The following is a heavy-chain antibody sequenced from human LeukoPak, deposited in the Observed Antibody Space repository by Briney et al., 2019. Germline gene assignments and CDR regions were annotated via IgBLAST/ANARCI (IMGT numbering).Heavy chain of an antibody. V-gene: IGHV1-18*01. CDR2: ISPYDGVT. J-gene: IGHJ5*02. CDR1: GYTFGIYG. Sequence: ASVKVSCKASGYTFGIYGISWVRQAPGQGLEWMAWISPYDGVTNYAQKFEGRVTMTTETSTNTAYMELRSLRSDDTAIYYCARDYCTRGGDCYKEDLFDPWGQGTLVTVSA. CDR3: ARDYCTRGGDCYKEDLFDP. D-gene: IGHD2-21*02.